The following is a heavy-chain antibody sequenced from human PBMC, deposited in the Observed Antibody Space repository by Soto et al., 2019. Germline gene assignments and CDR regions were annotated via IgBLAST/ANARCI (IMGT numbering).Heavy chain of an antibody. CDR1: GYTFTSYG. V-gene: IGHV1-18*01. Sequence: QVQLVQSGAEVKKPGASVKVSCKASGYTFTSYGISWVRQAPGQGLEWMGWISAYNGNTNYAQKLQGRVTMTTDTPTSTAYMEVRSLRCDDTAVYYCAGAGGTYRSGYYSDAFDIWGQGTMVTVSS. J-gene: IGHJ3*02. D-gene: IGHD3-22*01. CDR3: AGAGGTYRSGYYSDAFDI. CDR2: ISAYNGNT.